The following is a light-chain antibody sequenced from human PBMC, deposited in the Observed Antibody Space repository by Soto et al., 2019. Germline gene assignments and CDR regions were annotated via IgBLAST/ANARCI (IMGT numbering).Light chain of an antibody. J-gene: IGKJ4*01. CDR2: WAS. Sequence: DIVMTQSPASLAVSLGERATINCKSSQSVLYTSNNKNYFAWYQQKPGQPPKLLIYWASTRESGVPDRFSGSGSGTHVTLTSSSLQAEDVAVYYWQQYYNTPLTFGGGTKVDIK. V-gene: IGKV4-1*01. CDR1: QSVLYTSNNKNY. CDR3: QQYYNTPLT.